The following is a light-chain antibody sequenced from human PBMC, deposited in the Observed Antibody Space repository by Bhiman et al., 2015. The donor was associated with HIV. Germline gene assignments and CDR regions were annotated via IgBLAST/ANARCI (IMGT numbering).Light chain of an antibody. Sequence: QSALSQPASVSGSPGQSITMSCTGTSSDVGGYNYVSWYQHHPGKVPKLMIFDVSKRPSGVSDRFSGSKSGNTASLTISGLQAEDEADYYCSSYASHIIYVFGTGTEVTVL. V-gene: IGLV2-14*03. J-gene: IGLJ1*01. CDR2: DVS. CDR3: SSYASHIIYV. CDR1: SSDVGGYNY.